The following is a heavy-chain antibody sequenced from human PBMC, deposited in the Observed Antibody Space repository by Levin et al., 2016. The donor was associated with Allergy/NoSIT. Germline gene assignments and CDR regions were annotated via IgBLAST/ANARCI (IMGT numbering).Heavy chain of an antibody. D-gene: IGHD3-22*01. J-gene: IGHJ4*02. V-gene: IGHV4-59*08. CDR1: GGSISSYY. CDR3: ALMGYYDSSGYYSPFDY. Sequence: SETLSLTCTVSGGSISSYYWSWIRQPPGKGLEWIGYIYYSGSTNYNPSLKSRVTISVDTSKNQFSLKLSSVTAADTAVYYCALMGYYDSSGYYSPFDYWGQGTLVTVSS. CDR2: IYYSGST.